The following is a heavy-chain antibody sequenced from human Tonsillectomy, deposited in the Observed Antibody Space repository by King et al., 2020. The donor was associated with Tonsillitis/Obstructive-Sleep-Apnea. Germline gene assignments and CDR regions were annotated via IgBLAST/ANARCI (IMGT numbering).Heavy chain of an antibody. CDR2: MSSRSSYT. CDR3: ARDRYYDFWSGYLFDY. Sequence: VQLVESGGGLVKPGGSLRIYFAASVFTFRYYSISWIRQARWRGRDGVAYMSSRSSYTNYSDFGKGRFTISRDNAKNSLYLQMNSLRAEDTAVYYCARDRYYDFWSGYLFDYWGQGTLVTVSS. V-gene: IGHV3-11*05. J-gene: IGHJ4*02. CDR1: VFTFRYYS. D-gene: IGHD3-3*01.